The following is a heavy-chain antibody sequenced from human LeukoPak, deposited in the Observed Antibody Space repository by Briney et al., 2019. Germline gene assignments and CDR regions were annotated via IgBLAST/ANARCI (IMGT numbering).Heavy chain of an antibody. V-gene: IGHV4-59*01. CDR2: IYYSGST. CDR3: ARGSFALGFDY. J-gene: IGHJ4*02. CDR1: GGSISSYY. D-gene: IGHD3-16*01. Sequence: KTSETLSLTCTVSGGSISSYYWSWIRQPPGKGLEWIGYIYYSGSTNYNPSLKSRVTISVDTSKNQFSLKLSSVTAADTAVYYCARGSFALGFDYWGQGTLVTVSS.